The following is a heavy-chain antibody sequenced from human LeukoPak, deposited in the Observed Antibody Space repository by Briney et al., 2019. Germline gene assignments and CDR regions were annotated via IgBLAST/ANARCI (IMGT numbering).Heavy chain of an antibody. J-gene: IGHJ6*02. Sequence: SVKVSCKASGGTFSSYAISWVRQAPGRGLEWMGGIIPIFGTANYAQKFQGRVTITADESTSSAYMELSSLRSEDTAVYYCARDWVTAINYYYGMDVWGQGTTVTVSS. CDR3: ARDWVTAINYYYGMDV. D-gene: IGHD2-21*02. V-gene: IGHV1-69*13. CDR2: IIPIFGTA. CDR1: GGTFSSYA.